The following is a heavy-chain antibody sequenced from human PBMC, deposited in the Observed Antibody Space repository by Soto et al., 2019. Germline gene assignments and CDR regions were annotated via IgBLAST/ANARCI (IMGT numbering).Heavy chain of an antibody. CDR1: VFTFISHG. D-gene: IGHD1-26*01. CDR2: LSGSAGIT. CDR3: AKDRGIEGSSVRAFDV. J-gene: IGHJ3*01. Sequence: GWSLRLSCTSSVFTFISHGMNWVRQAPGKGLEWVSFLSGSAGITFYADSVKGRFTISRDNSKNTLYLQMNSLRAEDTAVYYCAKDRGIEGSSVRAFDVWGQGTMVTVSS. V-gene: IGHV3-23*01.